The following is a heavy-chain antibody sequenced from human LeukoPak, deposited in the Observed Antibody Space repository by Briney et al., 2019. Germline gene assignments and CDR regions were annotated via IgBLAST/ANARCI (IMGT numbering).Heavy chain of an antibody. J-gene: IGHJ4*02. Sequence: PGGSLRLSCAASGFTFSSYAMSWVRQAPGKGLEWVSAISGSGGSTYYADSVKGRFTISRDNSKNTLYLQMNSLRVDDTAIYYCAKVNPPRGGRSGWYEANDYWGQGTLVTVSS. V-gene: IGHV3-23*01. CDR1: GFTFSSYA. D-gene: IGHD6-19*01. CDR3: AKVNPPRGGRSGWYEANDY. CDR2: ISGSGGST.